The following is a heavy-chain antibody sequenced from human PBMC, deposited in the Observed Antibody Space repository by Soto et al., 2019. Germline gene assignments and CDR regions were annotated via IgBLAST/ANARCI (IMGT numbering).Heavy chain of an antibody. Sequence: QVQLVESGGGVVQPGRSLRLSCAASGFPFTTYGMHWVREGPGKGLEWVAVISYDGSNRYYADSVKGRFTISRDNSKYTLYLQMNDLRPEDTALYYCVGGQYYFDYRGQGTLVTVSS. J-gene: IGHJ4*02. CDR3: VGGQYYFDY. CDR1: GFPFTTYG. CDR2: ISYDGSNR. D-gene: IGHD3-10*01. V-gene: IGHV3-30*03.